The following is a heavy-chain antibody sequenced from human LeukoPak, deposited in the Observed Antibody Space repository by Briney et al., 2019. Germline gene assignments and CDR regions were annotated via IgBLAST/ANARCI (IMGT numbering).Heavy chain of an antibody. CDR1: GFTFSSYS. J-gene: IGHJ4*02. Sequence: GSLRLSCAASGFTFSSYSMNWVRQAPGKGLEWVSSISSSSSYIYYADSVKGRFTISRDNAKNSLYLQMNSLRAEDTAVYYCAREHYDFWSGYLDYWGQGTLVTVSS. CDR2: ISSSSSYI. D-gene: IGHD3-3*01. CDR3: AREHYDFWSGYLDY. V-gene: IGHV3-21*01.